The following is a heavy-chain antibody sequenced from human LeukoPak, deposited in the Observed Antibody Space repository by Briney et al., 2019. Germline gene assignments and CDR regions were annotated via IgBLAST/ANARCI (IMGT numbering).Heavy chain of an antibody. CDR3: ATDFRWGYCSSTSCSPPGY. J-gene: IGHJ4*02. CDR1: GYILTELS. CDR2: FDPEDGET. Sequence: ASVKVSCKVSGYILTELSMHWVRQAPGKGLEWMGGFDPEDGETIYAQKFQGRVTMTEDTSTDTAYMELSSLRSEDTAVYYCATDFRWGYCSSTSCSPPGYWGQGTLVTVSS. D-gene: IGHD2-2*01. V-gene: IGHV1-24*01.